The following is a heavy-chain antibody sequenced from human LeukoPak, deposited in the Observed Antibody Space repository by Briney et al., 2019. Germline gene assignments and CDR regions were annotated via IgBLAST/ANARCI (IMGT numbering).Heavy chain of an antibody. CDR3: ARGDQYYYYMDV. V-gene: IGHV3-30*02. D-gene: IGHD2-21*02. CDR1: GFTFSSYG. J-gene: IGHJ6*03. Sequence: GGSLRLSRAASGFTFSSYGMHWVRQAPGKGLEWVAFIRYDGSNKYYADSVKGRFTISRDNAKNSLYLQMNSLRAEDTAVYYCARGDQYYYYMDVWGKGTTVTVSS. CDR2: IRYDGSNK.